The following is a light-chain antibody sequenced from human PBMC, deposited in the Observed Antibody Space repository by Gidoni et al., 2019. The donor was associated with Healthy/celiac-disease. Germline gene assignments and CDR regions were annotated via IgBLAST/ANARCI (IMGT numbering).Light chain of an antibody. V-gene: IGLV3-1*01. Sequence: SYELTPPPPLSVSPGQTASITCSGDKLGDKYACWYQQKPGQSPVLVIYQDSKRPSGIPERFSGSNSGNTATLTISGTQAMDEADYYCQAWDSSTGVFGGGTKLTVL. CDR3: QAWDSSTGV. CDR1: KLGDKY. J-gene: IGLJ2*01. CDR2: QDS.